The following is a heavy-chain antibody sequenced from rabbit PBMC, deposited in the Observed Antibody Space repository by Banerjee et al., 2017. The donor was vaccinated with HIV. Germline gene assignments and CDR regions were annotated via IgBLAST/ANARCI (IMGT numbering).Heavy chain of an antibody. CDR2: IYVGSGST. CDR1: GFTISSSDY. CDR3: ARDLAGVIGWNFNL. J-gene: IGHJ4*01. Sequence: QEQLEESGGGLVQPEGSLTLTCTASGFTISSSDYMCWVRQAPGKGLEWIGCIYVGSGSTHYSSWAKGLFTMYKTSSSTVTLQLTSLTAADTATYFCARDLAGVIGWNFNLWGQVTLVTVS. V-gene: IGHV1S45*01. D-gene: IGHD4-1*01.